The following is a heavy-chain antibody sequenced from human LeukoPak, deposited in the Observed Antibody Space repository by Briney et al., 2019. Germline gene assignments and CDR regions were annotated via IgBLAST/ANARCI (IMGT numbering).Heavy chain of an antibody. V-gene: IGHV3-21*06. CDR2: ISSSSSYI. CDR3: AREWELQF. J-gene: IGHJ3*01. D-gene: IGHD1-26*01. Sequence: GGSLRLSCAASGFTFRSYWMHWVRQAPGKGLEWVSSISSSSSYIYYADSVKGRFTISRDNAKNSLYLQMNRLRAEDTAVYYCAREWELQFWGQGTMVTVSS. CDR1: GFTFRSYW.